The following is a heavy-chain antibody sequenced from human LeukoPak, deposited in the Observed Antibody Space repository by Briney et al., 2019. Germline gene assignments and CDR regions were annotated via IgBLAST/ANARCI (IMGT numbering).Heavy chain of an antibody. CDR2: IWYDGSNK. D-gene: IGHD3-22*01. J-gene: IGHJ4*02. V-gene: IGHV3-33*06. Sequence: GRSLRLSCAASGFTFSSYGMHWVRQAPGKGLEWVAVIWYDGSNKYYADSVKGRFTISRDNSKNTLYLQMNSLRAENTAVYYCAKDYYDSSGYYYFDYWGQGTLDTVSS. CDR3: AKDYYDSSGYYYFDY. CDR1: GFTFSSYG.